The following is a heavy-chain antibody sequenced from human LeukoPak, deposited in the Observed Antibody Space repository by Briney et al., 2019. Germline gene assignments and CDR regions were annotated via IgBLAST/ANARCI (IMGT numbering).Heavy chain of an antibody. D-gene: IGHD5-18*01. CDR3: ASTAKIQLWADAFDI. V-gene: IGHV3-7*01. CDR2: IKQDGSEK. Sequence: PGGSLRLSCAASGVSEFTFSNYWMSWVRQAPGKGLEWVANIKQDGSEKYYVDSVKGRFTISRDNAKNSLYLQMNSLRAEDTAVYYCASTAKIQLWADAFDIWGQGTMVTVSS. J-gene: IGHJ3*02. CDR1: GVSEFTFSNYW.